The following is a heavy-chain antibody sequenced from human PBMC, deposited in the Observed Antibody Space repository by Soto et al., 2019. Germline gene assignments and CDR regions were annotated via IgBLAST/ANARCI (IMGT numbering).Heavy chain of an antibody. V-gene: IGHV3-15*07. CDR2: IKSKTDGGTT. D-gene: IGHD1-1*01. Sequence: EVQLVESGGGLVKPGGSLRLSCAASGFTFSNAWMNWVRQAPGKGLEWVGRIKSKTDGGTTDYAAPVKGRFTISRDDSKNTLYQQMNSLKTEDTAVYYCTTNLPQLGYYYYGMDVWGQGTTVTVSS. J-gene: IGHJ6*02. CDR3: TTNLPQLGYYYYGMDV. CDR1: GFTFSNAW.